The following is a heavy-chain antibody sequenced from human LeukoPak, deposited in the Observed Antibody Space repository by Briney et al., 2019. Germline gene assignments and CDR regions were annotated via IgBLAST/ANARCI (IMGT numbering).Heavy chain of an antibody. CDR3: ARARSHYYDSSGLY. D-gene: IGHD3-22*01. CDR1: GFTFSSYA. Sequence: GGSLRLSRAASGFTFSSYAMTWVRQAPGKGLEWVSTVSGSGGSTYYADSVKGRFTISRDNSKNTLFLQMNSLRAEDTAVYYCARARSHYYDSSGLYWGQGTLVTVSS. J-gene: IGHJ4*02. V-gene: IGHV3-23*01. CDR2: VSGSGGST.